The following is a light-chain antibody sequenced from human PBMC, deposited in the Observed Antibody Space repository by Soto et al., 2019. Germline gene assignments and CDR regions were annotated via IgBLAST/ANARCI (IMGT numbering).Light chain of an antibody. V-gene: IGKV1-5*01. Sequence: DIHLTQSPSTLSASVGDRVTITCRASQSVSIWLAWYRQKPGIAPEVLVWDASSLQRGVPSRFSGSGSGTEFTLTISSLQPDDFATYYCQQYNGYSTWTFGQGTKVEIK. CDR3: QQYNGYSTWT. J-gene: IGKJ1*01. CDR2: DAS. CDR1: QSVSIW.